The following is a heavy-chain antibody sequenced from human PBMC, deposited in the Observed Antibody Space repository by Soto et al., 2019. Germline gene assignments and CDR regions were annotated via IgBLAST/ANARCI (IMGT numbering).Heavy chain of an antibody. CDR3: ARESSAVAGSRAPSYGMDV. Sequence: ASVKVSCKASGYTFTSYGISWVRQAPRQGLEWMGWVSAYNGNTNYAQKLQGRVTMTTDTSTSTAYMELRSLRSDDTAVYYCARESSAVAGSRAPSYGMDVWGQGTTVTVSS. V-gene: IGHV1-18*04. CDR1: GYTFTSYG. CDR2: VSAYNGNT. D-gene: IGHD6-19*01. J-gene: IGHJ6*02.